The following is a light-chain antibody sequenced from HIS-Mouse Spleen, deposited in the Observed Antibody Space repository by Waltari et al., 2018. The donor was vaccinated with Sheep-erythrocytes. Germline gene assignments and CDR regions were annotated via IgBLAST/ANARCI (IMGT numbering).Light chain of an antibody. V-gene: IGLV2-23*01. CDR2: EGS. J-gene: IGLJ3*02. CDR1: RRDVGSYNL. CDR3: CSYAGSSTPWV. Sequence: QSALTQPASVSGSPGQSITISCTGPRRDVGSYNLVSWYHQHPGKAPKLMIYEGSKRPSGVSNRFSGSKSGNTASLTISGLQAEDEADYYCCSYAGSSTPWVFGGGTKLTVL.